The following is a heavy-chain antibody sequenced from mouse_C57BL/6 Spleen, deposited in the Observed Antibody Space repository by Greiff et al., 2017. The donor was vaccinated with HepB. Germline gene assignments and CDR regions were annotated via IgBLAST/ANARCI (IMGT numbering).Heavy chain of an antibody. Sequence: VKLMESGAELVKPGASVKLSCKASGYTFTEYTIHWVKQRSGQGLEWIGWFYPGSGSIKYNEKFKDKATLTADKSSSTVYMELSRLTSEDSAVYFCARHEGVYYGFDYWGQGTTLTVSS. CDR3: ARHEGVYYGFDY. CDR2: FYPGSGSI. V-gene: IGHV1-62-2*01. J-gene: IGHJ2*01. CDR1: GYTFTEYT. D-gene: IGHD2-1*01.